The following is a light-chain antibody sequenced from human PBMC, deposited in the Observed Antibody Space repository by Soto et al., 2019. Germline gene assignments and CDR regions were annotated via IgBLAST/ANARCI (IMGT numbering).Light chain of an antibody. Sequence: SALTQPPSVSWSPGQSVTISCTGTSSDFVSYNRVCWYQRPPGTVPKLMIYEVSNRPSGVPDRFSGSKSRNTASLTISGLQAEDEAQSYCSLHXSDSTYFFGTWXK. J-gene: IGLJ1*01. CDR3: SLHXSDSTYF. CDR2: EVS. V-gene: IGLV2-18*01. CDR1: SSDFVSYNR.